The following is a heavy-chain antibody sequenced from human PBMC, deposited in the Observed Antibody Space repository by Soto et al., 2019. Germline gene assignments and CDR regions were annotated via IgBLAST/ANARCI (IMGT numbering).Heavy chain of an antibody. V-gene: IGHV4-34*01. D-gene: IGHD6-13*01. CDR1: GGSFSGYY. J-gene: IGHJ4*02. CDR2: INHSGST. CDR3: ARRTRSSWLDY. Sequence: SETLSLTCAVYGGSFSGYYWSWIRQPPGKGLEWIGEINHSGSTNYNPSLKSRVTISVDTSKNQFSLQLSSVTAADTAVYYCARRTRSSWLDYWGQGTLVTVSS.